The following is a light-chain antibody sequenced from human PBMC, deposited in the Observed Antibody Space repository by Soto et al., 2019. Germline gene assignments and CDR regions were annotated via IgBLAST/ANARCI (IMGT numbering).Light chain of an antibody. Sequence: QSVLTQPPSVSGAPGQRVTISCTGSSSNIGAGYDVHWYQQLPGTAPKLLIYDNSNRPSGVPDRFSGSKSDTSASLAITGLQAEDETDYYCQSYDSSLSGWVFGGGTKLPVL. V-gene: IGLV1-40*01. J-gene: IGLJ3*02. CDR1: SSNIGAGYD. CDR3: QSYDSSLSGWV. CDR2: DNS.